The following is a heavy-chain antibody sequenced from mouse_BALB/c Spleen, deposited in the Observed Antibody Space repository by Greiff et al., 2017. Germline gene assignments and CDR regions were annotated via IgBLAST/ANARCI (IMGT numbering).Heavy chain of an antibody. CDR1: GFTFSSYT. CDR2: ISNGGGST. D-gene: IGHD2-1*01. J-gene: IGHJ2*01. CDR3: ARRGYGNYLDY. V-gene: IGHV5-12-2*01. Sequence: EVQVVESGGGLVQPGGSLKLSCAASGFTFSSYTMSWVRQTPEKRLEWVAYISNGGGSTNYPDTVKGRFTISRDNAKNTLYLQMSSLKSEDTAMYYCARRGYGNYLDYWGQGTTLTVSA.